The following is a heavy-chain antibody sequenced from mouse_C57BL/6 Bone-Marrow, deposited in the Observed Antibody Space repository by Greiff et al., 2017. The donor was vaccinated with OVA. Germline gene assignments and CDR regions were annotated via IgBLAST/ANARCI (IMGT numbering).Heavy chain of an antibody. D-gene: IGHD2-2*01. V-gene: IGHV1-20*01. CDR2: INPYNGDT. CDR3: ARGGYPSWFAY. Sequence: EVKLVESGPELVKPGDSVKISCKASGYSFTGYFMNWVMQSHGKSLEWIGRINPYNGDTFYNQKFKGKATLTVDKSSSTAHMELRSLTSEDSAVYYCARGGYPSWFAYWGQGALVTVSA. J-gene: IGHJ3*01. CDR1: GYSFTGYF.